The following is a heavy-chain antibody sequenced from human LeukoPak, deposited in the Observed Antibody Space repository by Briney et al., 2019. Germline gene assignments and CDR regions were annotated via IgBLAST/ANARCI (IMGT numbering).Heavy chain of an antibody. CDR1: GFTFSSYW. D-gene: IGHD6-25*01. Sequence: PGGSLRLSCAASGFTFSSYWMSWVRQAPGKGLEWVANIKPDGNEKYYGRFTISRDNATNSLYLQMNSLRAEDTAVYYCARERHLDYWGQGTL. J-gene: IGHJ4*02. CDR3: ARERHLDY. V-gene: IGHV3-7*01. CDR2: IKPDGNEK.